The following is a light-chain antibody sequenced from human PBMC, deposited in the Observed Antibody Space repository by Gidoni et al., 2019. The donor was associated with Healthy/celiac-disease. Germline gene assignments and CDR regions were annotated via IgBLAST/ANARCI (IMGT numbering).Light chain of an antibody. CDR1: QSVSSN. CDR3: QQYNDWPPK. CDR2: GAS. Sequence: IVMTQSPATLSVSPGERATLSCRASQSVSSNLAWYQQKPGQAPRLLVYGASTRATGIPARFSGRGSGTEFTLTISSLQSEDFAVYYCQQYNDWPPKFGQGTRVEIK. J-gene: IGKJ1*01. V-gene: IGKV3-15*01.